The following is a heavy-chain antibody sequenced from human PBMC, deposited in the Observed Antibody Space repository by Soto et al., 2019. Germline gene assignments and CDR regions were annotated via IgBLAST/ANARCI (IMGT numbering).Heavy chain of an antibody. CDR2: ISHKSSAT. CDR1: GFTFSNYA. V-gene: IGHV3-48*01. D-gene: IGHD3-22*01. Sequence: GGSLRLSCAGSGFTFSNYAMNWVRQAPGKGLEWVSYISHKSSATYHADSVKGRFTISRDNAQNSLYLQMNSLRAEDTGLYYCARDRDYYDLYYHGMDVWGQGTTVTVSS. CDR3: ARDRDYYDLYYHGMDV. J-gene: IGHJ6*02.